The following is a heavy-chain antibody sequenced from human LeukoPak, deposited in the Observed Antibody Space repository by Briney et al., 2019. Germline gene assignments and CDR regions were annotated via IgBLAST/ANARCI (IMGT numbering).Heavy chain of an antibody. CDR1: EYSFTRKW. Sequence: GESLKISCKGSEYSFTRKWIGWVRQMPGKGLEWMGIIYPGDSDTRYSPSFQGQVTISADKSISTAYLQWSSLKASDTAMYYCARQRGYSSSWYAFDYYYYYMDVWGKGTTVTVSS. J-gene: IGHJ6*03. CDR2: IYPGDSDT. V-gene: IGHV5-51*01. D-gene: IGHD6-13*01. CDR3: ARQRGYSSSWYAFDYYYYYMDV.